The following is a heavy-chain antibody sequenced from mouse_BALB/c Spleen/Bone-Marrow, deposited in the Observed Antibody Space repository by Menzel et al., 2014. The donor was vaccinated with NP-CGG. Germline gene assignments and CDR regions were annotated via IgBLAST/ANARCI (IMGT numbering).Heavy chain of an antibody. CDR2: IHYSVGT. D-gene: IGHD4-1*01. V-gene: IGHV3-1*02. J-gene: IGHJ2*01. CDR3: ARKGTGTSYFDY. CDR1: GFSITSGYS. Sequence: DVKLQESGPDLVKPSQSLSLTCTVTGFSITSGYSCHWIRQFPGNKLEWMGYIHYSVGTNYNPSLKSRISITRDTSKNQFFLQLNSVTTEDTATYYCARKGTGTSYFDYWGQGTTLTVSS.